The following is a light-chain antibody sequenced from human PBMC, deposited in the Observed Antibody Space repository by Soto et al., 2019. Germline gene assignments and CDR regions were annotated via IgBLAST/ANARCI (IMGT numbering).Light chain of an antibody. CDR1: QSISTW. V-gene: IGKV1-5*01. CDR3: QQYDPSSYT. CDR2: GAS. J-gene: IGKJ2*01. Sequence: DIPMTQSPAILSASVGDRVTFTCRASQSISTWLAWYQVKPGEAPKLLIYGASNLGGGVPSRFSGSGSGTEFTLSISSLQPEDFATYYCQQYDPSSYTFGQGTKLEIK.